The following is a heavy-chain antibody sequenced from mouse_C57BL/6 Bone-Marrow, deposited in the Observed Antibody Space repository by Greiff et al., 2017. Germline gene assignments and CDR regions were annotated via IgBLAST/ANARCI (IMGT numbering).Heavy chain of an antibody. CDR3: GRGLRRYAMDY. Sequence: EVQLVESGGGLVKPGGSLKLSCAASGFTFSDYGMHWVRQAPEKGLEWVAYISSGSSTNYYADTVKGRFTISRDNAKNTQFLQMSSLRSEDTAMYCCGRGLRRYAMDYWGQGTSVTVSS. D-gene: IGHD2-4*01. J-gene: IGHJ4*01. V-gene: IGHV5-17*01. CDR1: GFTFSDYG. CDR2: ISSGSSTN.